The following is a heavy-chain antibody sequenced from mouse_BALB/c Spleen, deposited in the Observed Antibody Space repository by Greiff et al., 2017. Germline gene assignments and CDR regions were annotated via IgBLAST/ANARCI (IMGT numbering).Heavy chain of an antibody. CDR3: ARFDYYGSSYWYFDV. V-gene: IGHV1-9*01. CDR2: ILPGSGST. Sequence: VKLVESGAELMKPGASVKISCKATGYTFSSYWIEWVKQRPGHGLEWIGEILPGSGSTNYNEKFKGKATFTADTSSNTAYMQLSSLTSEDSAVYYCARFDYYGSSYWYFDVWGAGTTVTVSS. CDR1: GYTFSSYW. D-gene: IGHD1-1*01. J-gene: IGHJ1*01.